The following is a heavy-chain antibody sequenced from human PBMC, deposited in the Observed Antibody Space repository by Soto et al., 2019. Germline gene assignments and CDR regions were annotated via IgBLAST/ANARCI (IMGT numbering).Heavy chain of an antibody. V-gene: IGHV3-30*18. D-gene: IGHD6-13*01. CDR3: AKVLIAAAGVV. CDR2: ISYDGSNK. CDR1: GFTFSSYG. Sequence: QVQLVESGGGVVQPGRSLRLSCAASGFTFSSYGMHWVRQAPGKGLEWVAVISYDGSNKYYADSVKGRFTISRDNSKNTLYLQMYSLRAEDTAVYYCAKVLIAAAGVVWGQGTLVTVSS. J-gene: IGHJ4*02.